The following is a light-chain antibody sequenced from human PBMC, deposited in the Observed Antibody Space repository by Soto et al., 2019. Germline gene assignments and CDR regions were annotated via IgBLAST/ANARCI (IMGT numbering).Light chain of an antibody. V-gene: IGLV2-14*03. CDR2: GVS. CDR1: SSDIGGYNF. Sequence: QSALTQPASVSGSPGQSITISCTGTSSDIGGYNFVSWYQHHPGKAPRLMIFGVSDRPSGVSDRFSGSKSGNTASLTISGLQAVDEADYYCRSYISSSTPYVFGTGTKVTVL. J-gene: IGLJ1*01. CDR3: RSYISSSTPYV.